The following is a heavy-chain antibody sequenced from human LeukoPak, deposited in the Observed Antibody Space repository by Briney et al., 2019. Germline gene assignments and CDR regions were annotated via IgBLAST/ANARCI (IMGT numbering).Heavy chain of an antibody. CDR1: GFTVSSNY. D-gene: IGHD2-8*02. J-gene: IGHJ4*02. CDR3: ARVLVGAVDY. V-gene: IGHV3-53*01. Sequence: GGSPRLSCAASGFTVSSNYMSWVRQAPGKGLEWVSVIYSGGSTYYADSVKGRFTISRDNSKNTLYLQMNSLRAEDTAVYYCARVLVGAVDYWGQGTLVTVSS. CDR2: IYSGGST.